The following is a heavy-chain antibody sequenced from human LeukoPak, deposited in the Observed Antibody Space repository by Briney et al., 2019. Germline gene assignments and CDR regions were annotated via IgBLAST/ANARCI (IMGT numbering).Heavy chain of an antibody. CDR2: IYYSGST. CDR1: GGSISSYY. D-gene: IGHD1-7*01. CDR3: ARTPPGTTNRGNRWFDP. Sequence: KPSETLSLTCTVSGGSISSYYWSWIRQPPGKGLEWIGYIYYSGSTNYNPSLKGRVTISIDMSKNQFSLKLSSVTAADTAMYYCARTPPGTTNRGNRWFDPWGQGTLVTVSS. J-gene: IGHJ5*02. V-gene: IGHV4-59*01.